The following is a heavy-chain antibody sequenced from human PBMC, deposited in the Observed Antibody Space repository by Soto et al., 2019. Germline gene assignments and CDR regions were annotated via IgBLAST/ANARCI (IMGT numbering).Heavy chain of an antibody. CDR3: ARHWEQWLGYIDY. V-gene: IGHV4-39*01. Sequence: SETLPLTCTVSGGSIGSGSFYWGWIRQPPGKGLEWIGSIYYTRNTYYNPSLKSRVTISVDSSKNQFSLKLSSVTAADTAVYYCARHWEQWLGYIDYWGQGTLVTVSS. CDR1: GGSIGSGSFY. D-gene: IGHD6-19*01. J-gene: IGHJ4*02. CDR2: IYYTRNT.